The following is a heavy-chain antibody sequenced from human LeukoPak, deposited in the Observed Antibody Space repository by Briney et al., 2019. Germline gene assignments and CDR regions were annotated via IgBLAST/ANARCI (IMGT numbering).Heavy chain of an antibody. Sequence: GGSLRLSCAASGFSFSTYAMHWVRQAPGKGLEWVALIWHDASHTFYTDSVKGRFTISRDNSKNTVYLQMNSLGGEDTAVYYCAREIRAGPTLGWFDPWGQGTLVTVSS. CDR3: AREIRAGPTLGWFDP. J-gene: IGHJ5*02. D-gene: IGHD6-13*01. CDR1: GFSFSTYA. V-gene: IGHV3-33*01. CDR2: IWHDASHT.